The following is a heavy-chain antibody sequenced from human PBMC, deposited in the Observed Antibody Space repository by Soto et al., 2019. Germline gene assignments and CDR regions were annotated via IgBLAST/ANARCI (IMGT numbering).Heavy chain of an antibody. CDR2: IYFGGST. CDR3: ARQTDSYYAFDAFDI. CDR1: GGSITSSSHY. J-gene: IGHJ3*02. V-gene: IGHV4-39*07. D-gene: IGHD3-22*01. Sequence: SETLSVTCTVSGGSITSSSHYWGWLRQPPGKGLEWIGYIYFGGSTYYNPSLQSRVTMSVDRSRNQLSLKLNSVTAADTAVYYCARQTDSYYAFDAFDIWGQGTMVTVSS.